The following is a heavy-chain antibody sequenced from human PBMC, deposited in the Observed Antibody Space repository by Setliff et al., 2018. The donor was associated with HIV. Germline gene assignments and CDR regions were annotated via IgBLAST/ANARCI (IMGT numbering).Heavy chain of an antibody. D-gene: IGHD2-2*01. V-gene: IGHV1-69*04. Sequence: SVKVSCKASGYTFTSYGISWVRQAPGQGLDWMGRIIPILGVANYAQRFQGKVTITADKSTSTAYMELRSLRSDDTAVYYCARGTTPLGWFDPWGQGTLVTVSS. CDR3: ARGTTPLGWFDP. CDR1: GYTFTSYG. J-gene: IGHJ5*02. CDR2: IIPILGVA.